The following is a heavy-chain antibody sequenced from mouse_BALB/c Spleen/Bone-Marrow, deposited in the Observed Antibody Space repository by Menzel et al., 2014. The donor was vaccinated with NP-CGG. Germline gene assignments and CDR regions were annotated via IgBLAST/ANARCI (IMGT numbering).Heavy chain of an antibody. D-gene: IGHD2-3*01. V-gene: IGHV5-6-5*01. CDR3: ARGLYDGYENWCFDV. Sequence: EVHLVESGGGLVKPGGSLKLSCAASGFTFSSYAMSWVRQTPEKRLERVASITSGGSTYYPDSVKGRFTISRDNARNILYLQMSSLRSEDMAMYYCARGLYDGYENWCFDVWGARTTITVSS. CDR1: GFTFSSYA. CDR2: ITSGGST. J-gene: IGHJ1*01.